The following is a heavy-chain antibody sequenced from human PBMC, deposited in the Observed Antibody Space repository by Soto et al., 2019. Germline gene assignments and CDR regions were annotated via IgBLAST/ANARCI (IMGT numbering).Heavy chain of an antibody. J-gene: IGHJ5*02. CDR2: INAGNGNT. V-gene: IGHV1-3*01. Sequence: ASVKVSCKASGYTFTSYAMHWVRQAPGQRLEWMGWINAGNGNTKYSQKFQGRVTITRDTSASTAHMELSSLRSEDTAVYYCAREELWFGGFDPWGQGTMVTFYS. D-gene: IGHD3-10*01. CDR1: GYTFTSYA. CDR3: AREELWFGGFDP.